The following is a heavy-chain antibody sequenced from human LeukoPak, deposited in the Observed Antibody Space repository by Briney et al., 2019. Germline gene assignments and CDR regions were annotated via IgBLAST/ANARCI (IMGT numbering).Heavy chain of an antibody. CDR3: ARGEGDYSIDY. CDR2: IYYSGST. J-gene: IGHJ4*02. Sequence: SETLSLTCTVSGGSISSYYWSWIRQPPGKGLEWIGYIYYSGSTNYNPSLKSRVTISVDTSKNQFSLKLSSVTAADTAVYYCARGEGDYSIDYWGQGTLVTVSS. V-gene: IGHV4-59*08. CDR1: GGSISSYY. D-gene: IGHD4-17*01.